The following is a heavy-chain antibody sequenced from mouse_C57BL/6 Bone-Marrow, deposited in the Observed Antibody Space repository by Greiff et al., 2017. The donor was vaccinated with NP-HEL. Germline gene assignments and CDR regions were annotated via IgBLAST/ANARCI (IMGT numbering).Heavy chain of an antibody. CDR1: GFNIKDDY. J-gene: IGHJ2*01. CDR2: IDPENGDT. CDR3: TLDDGYYYFDY. Sequence: VQLQQSGAELVRPGASVKLSCTASGFNIKDDYMHWVKQRPEQGLEWIGWIDPENGDTEYASKFQGKATITADTSSNTAYLQLSSLTSEDTAVYYCTLDDGYYYFDYWGQGTTLTVSS. D-gene: IGHD2-3*01. V-gene: IGHV14-4*01.